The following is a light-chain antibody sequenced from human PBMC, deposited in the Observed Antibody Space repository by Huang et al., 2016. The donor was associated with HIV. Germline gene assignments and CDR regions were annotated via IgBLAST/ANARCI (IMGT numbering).Light chain of an antibody. CDR1: QSVSSS. CDR2: DAS. J-gene: IGKJ3*01. CDR3: QQRSDWQFT. V-gene: IGKV3-11*01. Sequence: EIVLTQSPATLSLSPGERATLSCRASQSVSSSLAWYQQRPGQVPRLLIYDASNRATGVPARFSGSGSGTEFTLTISSLEPEDFAVYYCQQRSDWQFTFGPGTKVDIK.